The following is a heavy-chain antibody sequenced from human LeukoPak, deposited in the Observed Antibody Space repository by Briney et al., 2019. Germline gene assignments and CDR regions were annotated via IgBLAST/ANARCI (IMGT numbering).Heavy chain of an antibody. Sequence: PGGSLRLSCAASGFTFSSYWMHWVRQAPGKGLVWVSRINGDGSSTSYADSVKGRFTISRDNARNTLYLQMNSLRVEDTSVYYCARATRITAPDTASWGQGTLVTVSS. CDR1: GFTFSSYW. J-gene: IGHJ5*02. D-gene: IGHD6-13*01. CDR3: ARATRITAPDTAS. V-gene: IGHV3-74*01. CDR2: INGDGSST.